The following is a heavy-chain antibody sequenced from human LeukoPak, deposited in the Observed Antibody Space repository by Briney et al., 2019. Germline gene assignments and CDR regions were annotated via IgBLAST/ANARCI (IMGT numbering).Heavy chain of an antibody. Sequence: PGRSLRLSCAASGFTFRNYGMHWVRQAPGRGLEWVSAISESGTGTYYAEAVKGRFTISRDNSKNTLSLQMNSLRAEDTAIYYCAKDIAQGYTYGSIEQDYWGQGTLVTVSS. J-gene: IGHJ4*02. V-gene: IGHV3-23*01. CDR3: AKDIAQGYTYGSIEQDY. CDR1: GFTFRNYG. D-gene: IGHD5-18*01. CDR2: ISESGTGT.